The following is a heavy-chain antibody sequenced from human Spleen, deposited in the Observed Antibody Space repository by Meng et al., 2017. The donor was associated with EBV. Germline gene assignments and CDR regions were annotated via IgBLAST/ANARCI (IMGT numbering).Heavy chain of an antibody. CDR2: IIPLLGKS. V-gene: IGHV1-69*06. Sequence: QGRLVPPGDEVKKAGSSVKVSCQASGSTFSNVSTIWVRPAPGQVLEWLGGIIPLLGKSNYTEKFQGRLRITADTSTSTAYLELSSLKSDDTAIYYCAALKGSSSSGSDYWGQGTLVTVSS. D-gene: IGHD6-6*01. CDR3: AALKGSSSSGSDY. CDR1: GSTFSNVS. J-gene: IGHJ4*02.